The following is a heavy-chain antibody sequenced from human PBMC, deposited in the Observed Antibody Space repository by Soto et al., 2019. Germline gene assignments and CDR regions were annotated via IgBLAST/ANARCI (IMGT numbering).Heavy chain of an antibody. V-gene: IGHV4-59*01. Sequence: ETLSLTCTVSGGSISSYYWSWIRQPPGKGLEWIGYIYYSGSTNYNPSLKSRVTISVDTSKNQFSLKLSSVTAADTAVYYCARLTGGDAFDIWGQGTMVTVSS. CDR2: IYYSGST. CDR1: GGSISSYY. J-gene: IGHJ3*02. CDR3: ARLTGGDAFDI. D-gene: IGHD7-27*01.